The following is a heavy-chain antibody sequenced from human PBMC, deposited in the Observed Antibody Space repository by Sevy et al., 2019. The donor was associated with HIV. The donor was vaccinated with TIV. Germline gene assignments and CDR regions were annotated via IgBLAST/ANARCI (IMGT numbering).Heavy chain of an antibody. CDR1: GGAFSNSV. J-gene: IGHJ5*02. CDR3: AGDHSEGASSPFDP. Sequence: ASVKVSCKASGGAFSNSVISWVRQAPGEGLEWMGGIIPLFGTTNYAQRFQGRVTITADESTGTAYMELCSMRSEDTAVYYCAGDHSEGASSPFDPWGQGTLVTVSS. V-gene: IGHV1-69*13. CDR2: IIPLFGTT. D-gene: IGHD2-2*01.